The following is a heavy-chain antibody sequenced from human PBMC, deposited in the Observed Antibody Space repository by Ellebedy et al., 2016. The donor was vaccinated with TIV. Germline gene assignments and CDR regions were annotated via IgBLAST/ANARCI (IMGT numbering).Heavy chain of an antibody. V-gene: IGHV4-38-2*02. CDR2: MLHSWST. Sequence: MPSETLSLTCSVSGSSISSGYYWGCIRQPPERGLEWIGSMLHSWSTYYSPSLKSRVTISVDTSKNQLSRRLSSVTAADTAVYYCARDGADRWDYWGPGTLVTVSS. CDR1: GSSISSGYY. D-gene: IGHD4-23*01. CDR3: ARDGADRWDY. J-gene: IGHJ4*02.